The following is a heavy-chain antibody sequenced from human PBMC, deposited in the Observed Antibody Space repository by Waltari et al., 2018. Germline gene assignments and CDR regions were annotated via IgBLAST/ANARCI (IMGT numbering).Heavy chain of an antibody. V-gene: IGHV3-30*18. CDR3: AKGGGIAAAPLFY. CDR1: GFTFSSYG. CDR2: IWYDGSNK. Sequence: QVQLVESGGGVVKPGRSLRLSCAASGFTFSSYGMHWVRQAPGQGLEWVAVIWYDGSNKYYADSVKGRFTISRDNSKNTLYLQMNSLRAEDTAMYYCAKGGGIAAAPLFYWGQGTLVTVSS. J-gene: IGHJ4*02. D-gene: IGHD6-13*01.